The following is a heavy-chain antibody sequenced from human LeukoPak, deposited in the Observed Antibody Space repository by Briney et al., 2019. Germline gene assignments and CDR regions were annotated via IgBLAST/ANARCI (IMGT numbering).Heavy chain of an antibody. J-gene: IGHJ4*02. CDR1: GFTFSSYN. D-gene: IGHD3-22*01. V-gene: IGHV3-48*01. Sequence: GGSLRLSCAASGFTFSSYNMNWVRQAPGKGLEWISYITTSSDEIYYADSVKGRFTISRDNARNSLYLQMNSLRAEDTAVYYCAKASGYYTLDYWGQGTLVTVSS. CDR2: ITTSSDEI. CDR3: AKASGYYTLDY.